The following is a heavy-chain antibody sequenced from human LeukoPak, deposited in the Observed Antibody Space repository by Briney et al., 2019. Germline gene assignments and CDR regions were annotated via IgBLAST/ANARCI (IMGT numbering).Heavy chain of an antibody. CDR1: GGSISSSSYY. V-gene: IGHV4-39*07. CDR2: IYYSGST. Sequence: PSETLSLTCTVSGGSISSSSYYWGWIRQPPGKGLEWIGSIYYSGSTYYNPSLESRVTISVDKSKNQFSLKLSSVTAADTAVYYCAKRLDYYGSGSYNYWGQGTLVTVSS. J-gene: IGHJ4*02. D-gene: IGHD3-10*01. CDR3: AKRLDYYGSGSYNY.